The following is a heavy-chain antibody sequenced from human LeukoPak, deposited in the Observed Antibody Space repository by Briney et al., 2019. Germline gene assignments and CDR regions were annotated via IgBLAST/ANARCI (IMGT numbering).Heavy chain of an antibody. CDR3: ARGDYYDSSGYYDY. J-gene: IGHJ4*02. D-gene: IGHD3-22*01. V-gene: IGHV1-18*01. CDR1: GYTFTSYG. CDR2: ISAYNGNT. Sequence: ASVKVSCKASGYTFTSYGISWVRQAPGQGLEWMGWISAYNGNTNYAQKLQGRVTMTTDTSTSTACMELRSLRAEDTAVYYCARGDYYDSSGYYDYWGQGTLVTVSS.